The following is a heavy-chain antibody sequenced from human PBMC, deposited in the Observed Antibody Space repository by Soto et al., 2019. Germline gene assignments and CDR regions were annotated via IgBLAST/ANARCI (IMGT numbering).Heavy chain of an antibody. Sequence: QVQLVESGGGVVQPGRSLRLSCAASGFTFSNYAIHWVRQAPGKGLEWVALVSYDGSNKYYAGSVKGRFTISRDNSKNTLYLQMNSLRAEDTAVHYCARPQSGYELFHYFDYWGQGTLVTVSS. V-gene: IGHV3-30-3*01. CDR2: VSYDGSNK. CDR1: GFTFSNYA. D-gene: IGHD5-12*01. J-gene: IGHJ4*02. CDR3: ARPQSGYELFHYFDY.